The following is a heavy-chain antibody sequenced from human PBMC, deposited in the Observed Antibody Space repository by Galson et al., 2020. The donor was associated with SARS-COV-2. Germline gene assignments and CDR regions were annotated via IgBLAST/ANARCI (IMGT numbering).Heavy chain of an antibody. CDR2: EDGET. D-gene: IGHD6-19*01. Sequence: EDGETIYAQKFQGRVTMTEDTSTDTAYMELSSLRSEDTAVYYCATSAVAGTGSWFDPWGQGTLVTVSS. J-gene: IGHJ5*02. V-gene: IGHV1-24*01. CDR3: ATSAVAGTGSWFDP.